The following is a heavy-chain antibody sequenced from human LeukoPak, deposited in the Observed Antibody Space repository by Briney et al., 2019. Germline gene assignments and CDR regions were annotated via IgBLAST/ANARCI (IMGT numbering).Heavy chain of an antibody. V-gene: IGHV1-18*01. J-gene: IGHJ4*02. Sequence: SGKVSCKASGDTFTSYGISWVRHAAGQGREWMGWISAYNGNTNYAQKRQGRVSMTTDTSTSTAYMELRSLRSDDTAVYYCARVGYAPAGTIDYWGQGTLVTVSS. CDR2: ISAYNGNT. D-gene: IGHD1/OR15-1a*01. CDR3: ARVGYAPAGTIDY. CDR1: GDTFTSYG.